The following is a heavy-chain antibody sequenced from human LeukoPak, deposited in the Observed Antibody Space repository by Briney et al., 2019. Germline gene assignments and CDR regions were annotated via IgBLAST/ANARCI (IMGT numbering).Heavy chain of an antibody. V-gene: IGHV4-61*02. J-gene: IGHJ6*03. CDR2: IYTSGSS. D-gene: IGHD3-10*01. Sequence: SETLSLTCTVSGGSISSGSYYWSWIRQPAGKGLEWIGRIYTSGSSNYNPSLKSRVTISVDTSKNQFSLKLSSVTAADTAVYYCARGLGYYGSGSYSATDYYYYYMDVWGKGTTVTVSS. CDR1: GGSISSGSYY. CDR3: ARGLGYYGSGSYSATDYYYYYMDV.